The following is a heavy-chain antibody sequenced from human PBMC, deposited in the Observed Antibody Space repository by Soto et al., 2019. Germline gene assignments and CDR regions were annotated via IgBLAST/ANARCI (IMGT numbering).Heavy chain of an antibody. CDR2: ISYDGSNK. Sequence: QVQLVESGGGVVQPGRSLRLSCAASGFTFSSYAMHWVRQAPGKGLEGVEVISYDGSNKYYADSVPGRFTISRYNSKNTLYLQMNSLRDEDTAVYYCASGFSGGYYNSSGSVFFDYCGQGTLVTVSS. V-gene: IGHV3-30-3*01. CDR1: GFTFSSYA. CDR3: ASGFSGGYYNSSGSVFFDY. J-gene: IGHJ4*02. D-gene: IGHD3-22*01.